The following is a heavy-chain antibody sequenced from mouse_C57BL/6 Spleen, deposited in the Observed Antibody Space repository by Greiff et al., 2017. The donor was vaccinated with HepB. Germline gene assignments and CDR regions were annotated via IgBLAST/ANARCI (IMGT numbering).Heavy chain of an antibody. V-gene: IGHV1-39*01. CDR1: GYSFTDYN. Sequence: EVQLQQSGPELVKPGASVKISCKASGYSFTDYNMNWVKQSNGKSLEWIGVINPNYGTTSYNQKFKGKATLTVDQSSSTAYMQLNSLTSEDSAVYYCASTTTVVATNYFDYWGQGTTLTVSS. CDR3: ASTTTVVATNYFDY. D-gene: IGHD1-1*01. J-gene: IGHJ2*01. CDR2: INPNYGTT.